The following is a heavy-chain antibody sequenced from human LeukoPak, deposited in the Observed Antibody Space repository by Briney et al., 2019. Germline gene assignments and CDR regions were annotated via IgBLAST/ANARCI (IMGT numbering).Heavy chain of an antibody. J-gene: IGHJ4*02. D-gene: IGHD3-22*01. Sequence: GGSLKLSCAASGFTFSGSAMHWVRQALGKGLEWVGRIKSKTDGGTTDYAAPVKGRFTISRDDSKNTLYLQMNSLKTEDTAVYYCTTNRRYYDSSGYQHWGQGTLVTVSS. CDR3: TTNRRYYDSSGYQH. CDR1: GFTFSGSA. V-gene: IGHV3-15*01. CDR2: IKSKTDGGTT.